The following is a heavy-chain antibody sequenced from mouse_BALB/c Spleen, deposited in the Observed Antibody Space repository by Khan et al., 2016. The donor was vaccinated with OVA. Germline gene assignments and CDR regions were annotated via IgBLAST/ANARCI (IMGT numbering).Heavy chain of an antibody. Sequence: QIQLVQSGPELKKPGETVKISCKASGYTFTNYGMNWVKQAPGKGLKWMGWINTYTGEPTYADDFKGRFAFSLATSASTAYLQINNLKNEDTATYFSTRRISYFALDYWGQGTSVTVSS. D-gene: IGHD2-4*01. V-gene: IGHV9-3-1*01. CDR3: TRRISYFALDY. CDR2: INTYTGEP. CDR1: GYTFTNYG. J-gene: IGHJ4*01.